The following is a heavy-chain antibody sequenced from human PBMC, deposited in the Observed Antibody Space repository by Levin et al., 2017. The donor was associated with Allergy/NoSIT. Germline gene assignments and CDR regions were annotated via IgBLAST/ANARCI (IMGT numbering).Heavy chain of an antibody. V-gene: IGHV3-21*01. J-gene: IGHJ3*02. D-gene: IGHD3-3*01. CDR1: GFTFSSYS. Sequence: GESLKISCAASGFTFSSYSMNWVRQAPGKGLEWVSSISSSSSYIYYADSVKGRFTISRDNAKNSLYLQMNSLRAEDTAVYYCARVWSGVTIFGVVIYDDAFDIWGQGTMVTVSS. CDR3: ARVWSGVTIFGVVIYDDAFDI. CDR2: ISSSSSYI.